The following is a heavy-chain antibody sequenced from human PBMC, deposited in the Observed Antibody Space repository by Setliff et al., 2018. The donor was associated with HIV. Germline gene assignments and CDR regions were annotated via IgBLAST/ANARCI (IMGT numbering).Heavy chain of an antibody. CDR3: ARHDDEWLVPVSVKF. Sequence: SETLSLTCTVSGGSISTKGVYWGWIRQPPGKGLEWIGSVYYDGTTSYYPSLKRRVTISVDTSKNQFSLRLNSVTAADTAVYYCARHDDEWLVPVSVKFWGQGVLVTVSS. CDR2: VYYDGTT. V-gene: IGHV4-39*01. CDR1: GGSISTKGVY. D-gene: IGHD6-19*01. J-gene: IGHJ4*02.